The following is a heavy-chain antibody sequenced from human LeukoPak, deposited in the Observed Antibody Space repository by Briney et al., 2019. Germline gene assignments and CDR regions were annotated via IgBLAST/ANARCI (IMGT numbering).Heavy chain of an antibody. J-gene: IGHJ6*03. CDR3: ARARGDRHYYMDV. CDR1: GFTFSSYS. CDR2: ISSSSSYI. D-gene: IGHD7-27*01. V-gene: IGHV3-21*01. Sequence: PGGSLRLSCAASGFTFSSYSMNWVRQAPGKGLEWVSSISSSSSYIYYADSVKGRFTISRDNAENSLYLQMNSLRADDTAVYYCARARGDRHYYMDVWGKGTTVTVSS.